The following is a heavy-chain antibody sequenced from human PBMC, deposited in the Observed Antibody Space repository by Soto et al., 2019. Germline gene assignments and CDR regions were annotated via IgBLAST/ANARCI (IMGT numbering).Heavy chain of an antibody. V-gene: IGHV4-59*01. J-gene: IGHJ3*02. CDR3: ARWGTVKHDAFAI. Sequence: QVQLQESGPGLVKPSETLSLTCTVSGGSISSYYWSWIRQPPGKGLEWIGYIYYSGSTNYNHTLNSRVTISVDTSKSHVSLKLSSVTAADTAVYYCARWGTVKHDAFAIWGQGTMVTVSS. CDR2: IYYSGST. CDR1: GGSISSYY. D-gene: IGHD4-17*01.